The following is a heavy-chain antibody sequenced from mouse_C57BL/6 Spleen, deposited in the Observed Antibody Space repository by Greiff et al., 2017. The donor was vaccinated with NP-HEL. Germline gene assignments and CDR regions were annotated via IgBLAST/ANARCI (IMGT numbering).Heavy chain of an antibody. CDR2: IDPSDSYT. D-gene: IGHD2-4*01. Sequence: VQLQQPGAELVMPGASVKLSCKASGYTFTSYWMHWVKQRPGQGLEWIGEIDPSDSYTNYNQKFKGKSTLTVDKSSSTAYMQLSSLTSEDSAVYYCARCYYDYDRRSWFAYWGQGTLVTVSA. CDR3: ARCYYDYDRRSWFAY. J-gene: IGHJ3*01. CDR1: GYTFTSYW. V-gene: IGHV1-69*01.